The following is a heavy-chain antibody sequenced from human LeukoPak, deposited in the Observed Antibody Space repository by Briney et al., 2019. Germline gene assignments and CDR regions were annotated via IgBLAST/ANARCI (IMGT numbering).Heavy chain of an antibody. Sequence: SETLSLTCAVYGGSFSGYYWSWIRQPPGKGLEWIGEINHSGSTYYNPSLKSRVTISVDTSKNQFSLKLSSVTAADTAVYYCARCDFWSGYAPAYFDYWGQGTLVTVSS. D-gene: IGHD3-3*01. CDR2: INHSGST. J-gene: IGHJ4*02. V-gene: IGHV4-34*01. CDR3: ARCDFWSGYAPAYFDY. CDR1: GGSFSGYY.